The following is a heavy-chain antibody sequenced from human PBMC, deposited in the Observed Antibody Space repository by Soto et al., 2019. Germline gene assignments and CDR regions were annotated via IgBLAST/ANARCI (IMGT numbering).Heavy chain of an antibody. CDR3: AMSITMVRGVRGAGLFDY. CDR2: IYYSGST. V-gene: IGHV4-59*01. CDR1: GGSISSYY. J-gene: IGHJ4*02. D-gene: IGHD3-10*01. Sequence: SETLSLTCTVSGGSISSYYWIWIRQPPGKGLEWIGYIYYSGSTNYNPSLKSRVTISVDTSKNQFSLKLSSVTAADTAVYYCAMSITMVRGVRGAGLFDYWGQGTLVTVSS.